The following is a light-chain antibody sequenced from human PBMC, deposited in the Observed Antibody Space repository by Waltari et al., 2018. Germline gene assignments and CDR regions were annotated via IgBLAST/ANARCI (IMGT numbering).Light chain of an antibody. Sequence: DIVLTQSLRPLPLSPGERATPSCRASQTVRATYLAWYQQKPGQAPTLVIHDTSSRATGIPDRFSGSGSGTDFSLTISSLEPEDFAVYYCQQYDISPLTFGGGTKVETK. CDR2: DTS. CDR1: QTVRATY. J-gene: IGKJ4*01. V-gene: IGKV3-20*01. CDR3: QQYDISPLT.